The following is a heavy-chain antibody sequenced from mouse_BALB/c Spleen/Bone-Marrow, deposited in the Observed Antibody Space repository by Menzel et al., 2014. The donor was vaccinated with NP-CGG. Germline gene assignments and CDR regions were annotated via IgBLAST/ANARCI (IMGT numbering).Heavy chain of an antibody. V-gene: IGHV5-4*02. CDR2: ISVGGSYT. Sequence: DVHLVESGGGLVKPGGSLKLSCAASGFTFSDYYMYWVRQTPEKRLEWVATISVGGSYTYYPDSVKGRFTISRDNAKNNLYLQMSSLKSEDTAMYYCARVSYDYFDYWGQGTTLTVSS. CDR1: GFTFSDYY. J-gene: IGHJ2*01. D-gene: IGHD2-4*01. CDR3: ARVSYDYFDY.